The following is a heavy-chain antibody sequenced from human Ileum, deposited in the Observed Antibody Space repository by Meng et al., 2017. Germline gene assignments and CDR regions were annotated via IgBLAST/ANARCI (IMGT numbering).Heavy chain of an antibody. V-gene: IGHV3-66*02. CDR2: IFSGGST. J-gene: IGHJ3*01. CDR1: GFTVIGNY. D-gene: IGHD2-21*02. CDR3: ARGSVVTTIPDDAFDV. Sequence: GGSLRLSCAASGFTVIGNYFSWVRQAPGKGLEWVSVIFSGGSTYYAAAVKGRFTISRDHSKNTLYLQMDSLRPEDTAVYYCARGSVVTTIPDDAFDVWGHGTMVTVSS.